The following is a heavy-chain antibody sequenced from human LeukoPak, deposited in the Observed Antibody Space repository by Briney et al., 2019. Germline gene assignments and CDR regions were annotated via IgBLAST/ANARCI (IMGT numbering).Heavy chain of an antibody. Sequence: SVKVSCKASGGTFSSYAISWVRQAPGQGLEWMGGIIPIFGTANYAQKFQGRVTITADESTSTAYMELSSLRSEDTAVYYCARVIYCSSTSCYNYYYYYMDVWGKGTTVTVSS. V-gene: IGHV1-69*01. CDR3: ARVIYCSSTSCYNYYYYYMDV. CDR2: IIPIFGTA. J-gene: IGHJ6*03. D-gene: IGHD2-2*02. CDR1: GGTFSSYA.